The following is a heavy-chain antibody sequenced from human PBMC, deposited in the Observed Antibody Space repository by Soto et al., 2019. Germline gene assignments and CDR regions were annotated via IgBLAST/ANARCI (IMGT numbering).Heavy chain of an antibody. Sequence: VQLVESGGGLIQPGGSLRLSCAASGFTVSSNYMSWVRQAPGKGLEWVSVIYSGGSTYYADSVKGRFTISRDNSKNTLYLQMNSLRAEDTAVYYCAREYSSGLYGMDVWGQGTTVNVSS. J-gene: IGHJ6*02. D-gene: IGHD6-19*01. CDR3: AREYSSGLYGMDV. V-gene: IGHV3-53*01. CDR1: GFTVSSNY. CDR2: IYSGGST.